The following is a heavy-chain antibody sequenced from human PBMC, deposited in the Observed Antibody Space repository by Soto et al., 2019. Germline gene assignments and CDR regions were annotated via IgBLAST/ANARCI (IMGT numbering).Heavy chain of an antibody. CDR3: AKAGEFDY. CDR1: GFTFSSYG. J-gene: IGHJ4*02. CDR2: ISYDGGNK. V-gene: IGHV3-30*18. D-gene: IGHD3-10*01. Sequence: QVQLVESGGGVVQPGRSLRLSCAASGFTFSSYGMHWVRQAPGKGLEWVAVISYDGGNKYYADSVKGRFTISRDNSKNTLYLQMNSLRAEDTAVYYCAKAGEFDYWGQGTLVTVSS.